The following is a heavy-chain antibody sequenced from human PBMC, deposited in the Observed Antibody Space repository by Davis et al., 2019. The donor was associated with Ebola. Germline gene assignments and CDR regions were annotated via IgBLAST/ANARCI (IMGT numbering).Heavy chain of an antibody. J-gene: IGHJ6*02. CDR1: GFTVSSNY. CDR2: IYSGGST. D-gene: IGHD3-3*01. V-gene: IGHV3-66*01. CDR3: THDYYDLDV. Sequence: GESLKISCAASGFTVSSNYMSWVRQAPGKGLEWVSVIYSGGSTYYADSVKGRFSISRDNSKNTLYLQMNSLRAEDTAVYYCTHDYYDLDVWGQGTTVTVSS.